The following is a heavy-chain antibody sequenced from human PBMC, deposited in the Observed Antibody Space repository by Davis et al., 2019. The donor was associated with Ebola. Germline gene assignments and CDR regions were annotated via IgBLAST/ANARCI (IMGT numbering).Heavy chain of an antibody. Sequence: GESLKISCAASGFTFSSYEMNWVRQAPGKGLEWVSDISSSGSTLYYADSVKGRFTISRDNAKNSLYLQMNSLRAEDTAVYYCAREYYGSGIDYWGQGTLVTVSS. CDR3: AREYYGSGIDY. CDR1: GFTFSSYE. J-gene: IGHJ4*02. V-gene: IGHV3-48*03. D-gene: IGHD3-10*01. CDR2: ISSSGSTL.